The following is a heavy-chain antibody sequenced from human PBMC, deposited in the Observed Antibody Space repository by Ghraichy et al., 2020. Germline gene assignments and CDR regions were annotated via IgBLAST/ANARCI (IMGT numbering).Heavy chain of an antibody. CDR3: TTAIDWFSRAGEYFDY. CDR1: GFTFSNAW. J-gene: IGHJ4*02. D-gene: IGHD3-9*01. CDR2: IKSKTDGGTT. Sequence: GGSLRLYCAASGFTFSNAWMSWVRQAPGKGLEWVGRIKSKTDGGTTDYAAPVKGRFTISRDDSKNTLYLQMNSLKTEDTAVYYCTTAIDWFSRAGEYFDYWGQGTLVTVSS. V-gene: IGHV3-15*01.